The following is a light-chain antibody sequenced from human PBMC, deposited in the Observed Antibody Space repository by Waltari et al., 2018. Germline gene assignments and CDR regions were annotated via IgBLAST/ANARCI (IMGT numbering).Light chain of an antibody. CDR1: QSVSRA. CDR2: GAS. Sequence: EIVLTQSPGTLSLSLGERATVSCRASQSVSRALACYQQKPGQAPRLLIYGASTRATDIPDRFSGSGSGTDFSLTISRLEPDDFAVYYCQHYLRLPVTFGQGTTVEI. J-gene: IGKJ1*01. CDR3: QHYLRLPVT. V-gene: IGKV3-20*01.